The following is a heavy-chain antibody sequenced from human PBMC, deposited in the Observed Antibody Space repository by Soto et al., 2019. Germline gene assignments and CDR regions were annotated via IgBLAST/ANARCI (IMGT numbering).Heavy chain of an antibody. V-gene: IGHV3-48*01. D-gene: IGHD3-3*01. J-gene: IGHJ4*02. Sequence: GGSLRLSCAASGFTFSSYSMNWVRQAPGKGLEWVSYISSSSRTIYYADSVKGRFTISRDSAKNSLYLQMNSLRAEDTAVYYCARGRGPDGRFLEWLLDFDYWGQGTLVTVSS. CDR3: ARGRGPDGRFLEWLLDFDY. CDR1: GFTFSSYS. CDR2: ISSSSRTI.